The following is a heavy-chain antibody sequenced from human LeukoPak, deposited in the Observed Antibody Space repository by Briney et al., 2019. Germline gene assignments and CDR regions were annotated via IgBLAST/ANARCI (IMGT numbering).Heavy chain of an antibody. CDR3: ARGLRYSSSSPGGY. CDR1: GGTFSSYA. V-gene: IGHV1-69*04. CDR2: IIPILGIA. D-gene: IGHD6-6*01. J-gene: IGHJ4*02. Sequence: SVKVSCKASGGTFSSYAISWVRQAPGQGLEWMGRIIPILGIANYAQKFQGRVTITADKSTSTAYMELSSLRSEDTAVYYCARGLRYSSSSPGGYWGQGTLVTVSS.